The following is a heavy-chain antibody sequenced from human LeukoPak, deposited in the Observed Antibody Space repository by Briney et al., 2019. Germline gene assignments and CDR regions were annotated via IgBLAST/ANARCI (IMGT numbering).Heavy chain of an antibody. CDR3: ASTPRVPAAFFDY. CDR1: GGSFSGYY. Sequence: SETLSLTCAVYGGSFSGYYWGWIRQPPGKGLEWIGEINHSGSTKYNPSLKRRVTILVDTSKNQFSLKLSSVSAPDTGVYYCASTPRVPAAFFDYWGQGTLVTVSS. D-gene: IGHD2-2*01. V-gene: IGHV4-34*01. J-gene: IGHJ4*02. CDR2: INHSGST.